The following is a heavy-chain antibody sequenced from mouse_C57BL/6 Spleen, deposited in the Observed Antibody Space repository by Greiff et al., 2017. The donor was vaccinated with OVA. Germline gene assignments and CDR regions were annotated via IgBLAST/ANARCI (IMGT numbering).Heavy chain of an antibody. CDR1: GFSLSTFGMG. J-gene: IGHJ4*01. V-gene: IGHV8-8*01. CDR3: ARIPYLDGSSYDAMDY. Sequence: QVTLKVSGPGILQPSQTLSLTCSFSGFSLSTFGMGVGWIRQPSGKGLEWLAHIWWDDDKYYNPALKSRLTISKDTSKNQVFLKIANVDTADTATYYCARIPYLDGSSYDAMDYWGQGTSVTVSS. CDR2: IWWDDDK. D-gene: IGHD1-1*01.